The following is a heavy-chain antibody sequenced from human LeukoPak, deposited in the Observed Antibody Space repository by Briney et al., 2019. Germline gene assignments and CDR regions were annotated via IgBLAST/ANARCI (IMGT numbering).Heavy chain of an antibody. J-gene: IGHJ4*02. D-gene: IGHD1-26*01. CDR3: ATFPTTKIDY. V-gene: IGHV3-23*01. CDR1: GFTFSSYA. CDR2: ISGRGANT. Sequence: PGGSLRLSCATSGFTFSSYAMSWVRQAPGKGLEWVSSISGRGANTHYADSVKGRFTISGDYSKNTLNLQMNSLRAEDTAVYYCATFPTTKIDYWGQGTLVTVSS.